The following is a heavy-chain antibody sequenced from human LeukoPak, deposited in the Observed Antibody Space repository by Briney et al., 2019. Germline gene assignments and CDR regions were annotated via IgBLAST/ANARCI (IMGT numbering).Heavy chain of an antibody. V-gene: IGHV1-2*02. Sequence: ASVKVSCKASGYTFTSYYMHWVRQAPGQGLEWMGWINPNSGGTNYAQKFQGRVTMTRDTSISTAYMELSRLRSDDTAVYYCARDLGGGYSYTPTTDVWGKGTTVTVSS. D-gene: IGHD5-18*01. CDR3: ARDLGGGYSYTPTTDV. CDR2: INPNSGGT. J-gene: IGHJ6*04. CDR1: GYTFTSYY.